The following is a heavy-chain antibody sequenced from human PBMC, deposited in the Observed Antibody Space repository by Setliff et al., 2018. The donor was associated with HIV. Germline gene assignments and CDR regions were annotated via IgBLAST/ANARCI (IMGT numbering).Heavy chain of an antibody. Sequence: PSETLSLTCTVSGGSISDHYWSWIRRPAGKGLEWIGRIYSSGSTDYSPSLKSRLTLSVDTSKNQFSLKLNSVTAADTAVYYCARDNLTATTVTTYHYYYMDIWGKGTTVTVS. CDR3: ARDNLTATTVTTYHYYYMDI. CDR2: IYSSGST. V-gene: IGHV4-4*07. CDR1: GGSISDHY. J-gene: IGHJ6*03. D-gene: IGHD4-17*01.